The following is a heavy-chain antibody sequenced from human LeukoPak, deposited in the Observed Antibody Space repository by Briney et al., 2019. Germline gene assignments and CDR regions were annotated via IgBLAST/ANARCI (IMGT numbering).Heavy chain of an antibody. CDR1: GFTFDDYG. D-gene: IGHD6-19*01. V-gene: IGHV3-20*04. CDR2: INWNGGST. CDR3: ARVPRGEQWLGPNYYYYYGMDV. J-gene: IGHJ6*02. Sequence: GGSLRLSCAASGFTFDDYGMSWVRQAPGKGLDWVSGINWNGGSTGYADSVKGRFNISRDNAKNSLYLQMNSLRAEDTALYYCARVPRGEQWLGPNYYYYYGMDVWGQGTTVTVSS.